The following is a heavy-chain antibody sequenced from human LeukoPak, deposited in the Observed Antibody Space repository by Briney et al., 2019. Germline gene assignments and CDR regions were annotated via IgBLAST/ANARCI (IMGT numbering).Heavy chain of an antibody. Sequence: PSETLSLTCSVFGYSISSGYYWVWIGQPPGKGPEGIRSIFQSVDTCYNPSLKSRVSISVDTSRTQFSLKLNSVTAPDRAVYYSAREPHWSAGSYYSAGHHMDVWGKGTTVTVPS. J-gene: IGHJ6*03. D-gene: IGHD3-22*01. CDR2: IFQSVDT. CDR3: AREPHWSAGSYYSAGHHMDV. V-gene: IGHV4-38-2*02. CDR1: GYSISSGYY.